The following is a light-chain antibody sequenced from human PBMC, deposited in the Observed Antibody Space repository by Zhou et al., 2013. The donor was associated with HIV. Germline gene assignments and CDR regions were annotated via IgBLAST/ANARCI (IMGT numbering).Light chain of an antibody. J-gene: IGKJ3*01. CDR2: KAS. Sequence: DIQMTQSPSSLSASAGDRVTITCRASQTISNYLNWYQQKPGKAPTLLIYKASNLQSGVPSRFSGSGSGADFTLTINSLQPEDFATYYCQQSYSTGFTFGPGTKVDIK. V-gene: IGKV1-39*01. CDR3: QQSYSTGFT. CDR1: QTISNY.